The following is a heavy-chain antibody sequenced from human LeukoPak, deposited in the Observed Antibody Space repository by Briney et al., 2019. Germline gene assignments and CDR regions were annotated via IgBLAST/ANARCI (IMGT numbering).Heavy chain of an antibody. CDR1: GGTFSSYA. CDR3: ASHSGYDFPPLGDGV. D-gene: IGHD5-12*01. Sequence: ASVKVSCKASGGTFSSYAISWVRQAPGQGLEWMGGIIPIFGTANYAQKFQGRVTITADKSTSTAYMELSSLRSEDTAVYYCASHSGYDFPPLGDGVWGQGTLVTVSS. J-gene: IGHJ4*02. CDR2: IIPIFGTA. V-gene: IGHV1-69*06.